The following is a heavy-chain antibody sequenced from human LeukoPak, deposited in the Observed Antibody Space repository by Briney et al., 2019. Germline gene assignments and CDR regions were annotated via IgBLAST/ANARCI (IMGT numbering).Heavy chain of an antibody. D-gene: IGHD3-10*01. Sequence: GGSPRLSCAASGFTFSNSALSWVRQAPGKGLEWVSDISGSGGSTYYADSVKGRFTISRDNSKNTLYLQMNSLRAEDTAVYYCAKAQIWFGESFDYWGQGTLVTVSS. V-gene: IGHV3-23*01. J-gene: IGHJ4*02. CDR3: AKAQIWFGESFDY. CDR1: GFTFSNSA. CDR2: ISGSGGST.